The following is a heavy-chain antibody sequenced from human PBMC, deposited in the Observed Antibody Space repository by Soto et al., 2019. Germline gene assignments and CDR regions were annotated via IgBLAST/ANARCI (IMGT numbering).Heavy chain of an antibody. CDR3: ARVPYSKYYYYYMDV. CDR1: GFTFSSYS. Sequence: EVQLVESGGGLVQPGGSLRLSCAGSGFTFSSYSMNWVRQAPGKGLEWVSYISSSSSTIYYADSVKGRFTISRDNAKNSLYLQMNSLRVEDTAVYYCARVPYSKYYYYYMDVWGKGTTVTVSS. V-gene: IGHV3-48*01. D-gene: IGHD4-4*01. CDR2: ISSSSSTI. J-gene: IGHJ6*03.